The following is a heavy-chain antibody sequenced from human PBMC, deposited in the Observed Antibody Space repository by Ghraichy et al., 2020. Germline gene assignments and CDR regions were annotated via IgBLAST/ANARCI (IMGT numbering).Heavy chain of an antibody. D-gene: IGHD3-10*01. Sequence: GESLNISCAASGFPFSTFAMHWVRQTPGKGLEWVAIISYDGSNKDYADSMKGRFTVSRDNSKNTLYLQMNSLRPEDTAVYYCAKVNLGVPFWGQGTLVTVSS. CDR3: AKVNLGVPF. CDR1: GFPFSTFA. CDR2: ISYDGSNK. V-gene: IGHV3-30-3*01. J-gene: IGHJ4*02.